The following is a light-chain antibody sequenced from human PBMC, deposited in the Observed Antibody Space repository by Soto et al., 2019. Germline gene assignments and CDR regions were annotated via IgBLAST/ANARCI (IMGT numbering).Light chain of an antibody. Sequence: DIQMTQSPSTLSAFVGDRVTITCRASQSIGRWLAWYQQKPGKAPKLLIYDASSLESGVPSRFSGSGSGTEFTLTISSLQTFDFASYYCKQYNTYAPERTVGQGTKVEIK. CDR1: QSIGRW. J-gene: IGKJ1*01. CDR3: KQYNTYAPERT. V-gene: IGKV1-5*01. CDR2: DAS.